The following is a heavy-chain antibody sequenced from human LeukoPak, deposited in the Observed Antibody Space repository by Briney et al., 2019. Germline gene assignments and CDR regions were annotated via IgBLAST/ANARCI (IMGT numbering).Heavy chain of an antibody. CDR3: ATGSAYYYDSSGYPSSPFS. J-gene: IGHJ5*02. D-gene: IGHD3-22*01. V-gene: IGHV1-8*01. Sequence: ASVKVSCKASGYTFTSYDINWVRQATGQGLEWMGWMNPNSGNTGYAQKFQGRVTMTRNTSISTAYMELSSLRSEDTAVYYCATGSAYYYDSSGYPSSPFSWGQGTLVTVSS. CDR2: MNPNSGNT. CDR1: GYTFTSYD.